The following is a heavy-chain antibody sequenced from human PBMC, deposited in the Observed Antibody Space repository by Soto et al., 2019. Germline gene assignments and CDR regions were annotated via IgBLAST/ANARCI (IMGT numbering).Heavy chain of an antibody. CDR3: ARDLSSTVTPNGY. J-gene: IGHJ4*02. D-gene: IGHD4-17*01. Sequence: GGSLRLSCAASGFTFSSYWMSWVRQAPGKGLEWVANIKQDGSEKYYVDSVKGRFTISRDNAKNSLYLQMNSLRAEDTAVYYCARDLSSTVTPNGYWGQGTLVTVSS. CDR1: GFTFSSYW. CDR2: IKQDGSEK. V-gene: IGHV3-7*01.